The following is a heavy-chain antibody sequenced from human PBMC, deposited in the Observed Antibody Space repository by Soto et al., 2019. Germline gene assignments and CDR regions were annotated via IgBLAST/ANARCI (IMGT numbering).Heavy chain of an antibody. V-gene: IGHV4-34*01. CDR2: INHSGST. CDR1: GGSFSGYY. D-gene: IGHD2-2*01. J-gene: IGHJ5*02. Sequence: SETLSLTCAVYGGSFSGYYWSWIRQPPGKGLEWIGEINHSGSTNYNPSLKSRVTISVDTSKNQFSLKLSSVTAADTAVYYCARVRDIVVVPAAIQSWVDPWGQGTLVTVSS. CDR3: ARVRDIVVVPAAIQSWVDP.